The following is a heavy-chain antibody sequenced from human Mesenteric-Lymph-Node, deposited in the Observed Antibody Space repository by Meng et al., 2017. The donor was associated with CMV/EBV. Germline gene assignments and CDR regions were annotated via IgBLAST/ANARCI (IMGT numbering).Heavy chain of an antibody. D-gene: IGHD1-26*01. CDR1: GGPMNKGAYY. V-gene: IGHV4-31*03. Sequence: SETLSLTCTVSGGPMNKGAYYWNWIRQQPGTGLEWIGYIYYSGSTYSTPSLRSRVTISSDASRNQFSLKLSSVTAADTAVYYCARDSEQTFDYWGQGILVTVSS. J-gene: IGHJ4*02. CDR3: ARDSEQTFDY. CDR2: IYYSGST.